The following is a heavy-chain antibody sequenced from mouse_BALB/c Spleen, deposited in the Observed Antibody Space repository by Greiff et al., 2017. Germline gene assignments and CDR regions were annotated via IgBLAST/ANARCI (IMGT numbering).Heavy chain of an antibody. CDR3: ARERGTMITTARFAY. V-gene: IGHV2-9*02. D-gene: IGHD2-4*01. CDR1: GFSLTSYG. Sequence: QVQLKESGPGLVAPSQSLSITCTVSGFSLTSYGVHWVRQPPGKGLEWLGVIWAGGSTNYNSALMSRLSISKDNSKSQVFLKMNSLQTDDTAMYYCARERGTMITTARFAYWGQGTLVTVSA. J-gene: IGHJ3*01. CDR2: IWAGGST.